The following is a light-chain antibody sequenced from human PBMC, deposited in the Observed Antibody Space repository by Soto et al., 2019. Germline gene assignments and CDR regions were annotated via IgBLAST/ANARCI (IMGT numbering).Light chain of an antibody. CDR2: GAS. Sequence: EIVLTQSPGTLSLSPGERATLSCRASQSVSSSYLAWYQQKPGQAPRLLIYGASSRATGIPDRFSGSGSGTDFTLTISRLEPEDFAVYYCQQYGSSFXQGTRTEIK. CDR1: QSVSSSY. J-gene: IGKJ5*01. CDR3: QQYGSS. V-gene: IGKV3-20*01.